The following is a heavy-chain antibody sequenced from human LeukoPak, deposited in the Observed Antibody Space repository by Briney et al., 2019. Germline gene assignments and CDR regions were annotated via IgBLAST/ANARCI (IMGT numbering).Heavy chain of an antibody. J-gene: IGHJ4*02. D-gene: IGHD1-14*01. V-gene: IGHV4-31*03. CDR1: GGSISNGGYY. Sequence: PQTLSLTCTVSGGSISNGGYYRSWIRQHPGKGLEWIGYIYDSGTTYYSPALQSRVTISVDTSDNKFSLNLRSLTAADTAVYYCARGGDRRGFDFWGQGTLVTVSS. CDR3: ARGGDRRGFDF. CDR2: IYDSGTT.